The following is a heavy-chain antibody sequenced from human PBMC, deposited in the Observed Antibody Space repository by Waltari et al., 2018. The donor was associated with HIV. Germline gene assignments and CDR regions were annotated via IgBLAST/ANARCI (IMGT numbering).Heavy chain of an antibody. V-gene: IGHV3-48*01. D-gene: IGHD6-19*01. CDR1: GFTFSSYS. J-gene: IGHJ4*02. CDR2: ISSISSTI. CDR3: ARDSGSGWSQGGFDY. Sequence: EVQLVESGGGLVQPGGSLRLSCAASGFTFSSYSMNWVRQAPGKGLGCVSYISSISSTIYYADSVKGRFTISRDNAKNSLYLQMNSLRAEDTAVYYCARDSGSGWSQGGFDYWGQGTLVTVSS.